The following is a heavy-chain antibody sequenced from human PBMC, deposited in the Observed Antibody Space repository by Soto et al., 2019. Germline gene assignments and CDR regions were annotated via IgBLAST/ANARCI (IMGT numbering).Heavy chain of an antibody. CDR3: ANGHKTSGGFSYFDY. V-gene: IGHV3-23*01. Sequence: EVQLLETGGGLVQPGGSRRLSCAASGFTFSNYAIVWVRQAPGKGLEWVSGISGGGVTTYYADSVRGRFTISRDNSQNTLYLQMNSLTPEDTAVYYCANGHKTSGGFSYFDYWGQGTLVTVSS. D-gene: IGHD1-26*01. J-gene: IGHJ4*02. CDR1: GFTFSNYA. CDR2: ISGGGVTT.